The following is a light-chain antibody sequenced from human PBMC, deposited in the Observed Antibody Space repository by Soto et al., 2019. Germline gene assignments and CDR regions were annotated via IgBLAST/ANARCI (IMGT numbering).Light chain of an antibody. J-gene: IGLJ1*01. CDR2: DVT. Sequence: QSALTQPPSVSGSPGQSVAISCTGTSSDVGSSNGVSWYQQPPGAAPKLMIYDVTNRPSGVPDRFSGSKSGNTASLTISGLQAEDEADYYCSSYTSSSTYVFGTGTKVTVL. CDR1: SSDVGSSNG. CDR3: SSYTSSSTYV. V-gene: IGLV2-18*02.